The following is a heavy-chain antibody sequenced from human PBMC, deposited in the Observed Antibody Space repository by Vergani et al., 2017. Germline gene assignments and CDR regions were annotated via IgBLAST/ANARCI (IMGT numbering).Heavy chain of an antibody. Sequence: VQLVESGGGLVKPGGSLRLSCAASGFTFSSYSMNWVRQAPGKGLEWVSSISSSSSYIYYADSVKGRFTISRDNAKNSLYLQMNSLRAEDTAVYYCAREYCSSTSCYPNYYYGMDVWGQGTTVTVSS. J-gene: IGHJ6*02. V-gene: IGHV3-21*01. CDR3: AREYCSSTSCYPNYYYGMDV. CDR2: ISSSSSYI. CDR1: GFTFSSYS. D-gene: IGHD2-2*01.